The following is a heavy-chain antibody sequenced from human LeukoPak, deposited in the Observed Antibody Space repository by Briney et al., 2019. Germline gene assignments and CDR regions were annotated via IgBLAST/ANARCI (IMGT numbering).Heavy chain of an antibody. Sequence: NPSETLSLTCTVSAGSISSYYWTWIRQPPGKGLEWIGYIYYSGSTNYNPSLKSRVTISVDTSKNQFSLKLSSVTAADTAVYYCARGRAYYDFWSGYKPFDYWGQGTLVTVSS. CDR3: ARGRAYYDFWSGYKPFDY. CDR1: AGSISSYY. D-gene: IGHD3-3*01. CDR2: IYYSGST. V-gene: IGHV4-59*12. J-gene: IGHJ4*02.